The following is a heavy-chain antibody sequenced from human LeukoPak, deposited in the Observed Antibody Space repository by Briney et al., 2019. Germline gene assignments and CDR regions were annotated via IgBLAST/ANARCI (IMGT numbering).Heavy chain of an antibody. CDR3: AKDPQDYYDSSGYYLSAGWFDP. D-gene: IGHD3-22*01. V-gene: IGHV3-48*04. CDR1: GFTFSGYS. J-gene: IGHJ5*02. CDR2: ISSSGSTI. Sequence: GGSLRLSCAASGFTFSGYSMNWVRQAPGKGLEWVSYISSSGSTIYYADSVKGRFTISRDNAKNSLYLQMNSLRAEDTAVYYCAKDPQDYYDSSGYYLSAGWFDPWGQGTLVTVSS.